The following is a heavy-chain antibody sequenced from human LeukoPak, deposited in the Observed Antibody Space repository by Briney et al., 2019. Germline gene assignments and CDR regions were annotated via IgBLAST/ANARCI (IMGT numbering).Heavy chain of an antibody. CDR2: IYYSGST. Sequence: PSQTLPLTCTVSGGSISSGGYYWSWIRQHPGKGLEWIGYIYYSGSTYYNPSLKSRVTISVDTSKNQFSLKLSSVTAADTAVYYCAREGYSYGLSFDYWGQGTLVTVSS. J-gene: IGHJ4*02. D-gene: IGHD5-18*01. V-gene: IGHV4-31*03. CDR3: AREGYSYGLSFDY. CDR1: GGSISSGGYY.